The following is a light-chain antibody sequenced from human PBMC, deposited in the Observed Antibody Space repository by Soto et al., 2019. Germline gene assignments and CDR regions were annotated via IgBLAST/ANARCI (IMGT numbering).Light chain of an antibody. V-gene: IGKV1-39*01. Sequence: DIQMTQSPSSLSASVGARVTITCRASQSISSYLNWYQQKPGKAPKLLIYAASSLQSGVPSRFSGSGSGTDFTLTISSLQPEDFVTYYCQQSYSTPLTFGGGTKVEIK. CDR3: QQSYSTPLT. J-gene: IGKJ4*01. CDR1: QSISSY. CDR2: AAS.